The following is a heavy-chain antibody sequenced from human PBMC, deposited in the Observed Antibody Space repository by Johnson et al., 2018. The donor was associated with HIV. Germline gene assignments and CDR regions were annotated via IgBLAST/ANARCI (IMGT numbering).Heavy chain of an antibody. CDR3: ARQHNYDSSGQGGGLDI. J-gene: IGHJ3*02. D-gene: IGHD3-22*01. CDR2: INWNGGRI. Sequence: MQLVESGGGVVRPGGSLRLSCAASGFKFDDYGMSWVRQAPGKGLEWVSGINWNGGRIGYVDSVKGRFTISRDNAKNSLYMEMNSLRAEDTALYYCARQHNYDSSGQGGGLDIWGQGTMVTVSS. CDR1: GFKFDDYG. V-gene: IGHV3-20*04.